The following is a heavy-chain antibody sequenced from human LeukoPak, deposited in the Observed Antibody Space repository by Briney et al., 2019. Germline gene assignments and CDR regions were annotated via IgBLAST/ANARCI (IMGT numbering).Heavy chain of an antibody. V-gene: IGHV3-30*03. CDR1: GFTFSSYG. Sequence: GGSLRLSCAASGFTFSSYGMHWVRQAPGKGLEWVAVISYDGSNKYYADSVKGRFTISRDNSKNTLYLQVNSLRAEDTAVYYCATPEGYSYGYEDYWGQGTLVTVSS. CDR3: ATPEGYSYGYEDY. CDR2: ISYDGSNK. D-gene: IGHD5-18*01. J-gene: IGHJ4*02.